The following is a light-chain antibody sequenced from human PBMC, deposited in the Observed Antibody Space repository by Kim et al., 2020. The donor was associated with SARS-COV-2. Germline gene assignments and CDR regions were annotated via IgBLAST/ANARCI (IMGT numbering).Light chain of an antibody. CDR3: QQYYSIPFT. J-gene: IGKJ3*01. V-gene: IGKV4-1*01. CDR2: WAS. Sequence: ATINCKSSQSVLYRSNNLNYLGWYQQKVVQPPKLLIYWASTRESGVPDRFSGSGSGTDFTLTISSLQAEDVAVYYCQQYYSIPFTFGPGTKVDIK. CDR1: QSVLYRSNNLNY.